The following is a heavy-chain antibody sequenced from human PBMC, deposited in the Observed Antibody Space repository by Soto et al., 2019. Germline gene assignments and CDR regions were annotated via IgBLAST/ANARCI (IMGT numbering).Heavy chain of an antibody. D-gene: IGHD6-19*01. V-gene: IGHV3-33*08. CDR3: ARGASAMAGSLDY. CDR1: GFTFSSYA. Sequence: GGSLRLSCAASGFTFSSYAMSWVRQAPGKGLEWVSFIWYDGSNKYYEDSVKGRFSISRDNSKNTVYLQMNSLRAEDTAMYYCARGASAMAGSLDYWGQGSLVTVSS. CDR2: IWYDGSNK. J-gene: IGHJ4*02.